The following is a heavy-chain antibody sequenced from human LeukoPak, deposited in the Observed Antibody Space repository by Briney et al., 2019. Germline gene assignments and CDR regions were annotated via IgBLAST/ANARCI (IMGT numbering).Heavy chain of an antibody. V-gene: IGHV3-11*01. J-gene: IGHJ6*02. D-gene: IGHD3-22*01. CDR1: GVTFSNYY. Sequence: GGSLRLSCAASGVTFSNYYMTWIRQAPGKGLEWVSYISSSGSNKYYADSVKGRFTISRDNAKNSLYLQMNSLRAEDTAVYYCSRLPLDYYDSGDFYDYYAMDVWGQGTTVTVSS. CDR2: ISSSGSNK. CDR3: SRLPLDYYDSGDFYDYYAMDV.